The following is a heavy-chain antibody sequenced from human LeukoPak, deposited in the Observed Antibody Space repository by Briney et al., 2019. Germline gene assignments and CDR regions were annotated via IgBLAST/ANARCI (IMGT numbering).Heavy chain of an antibody. Sequence: PGGSLRLSCAGSGFNFGNYWMSWVGQTPGKGLEWVANIKQDGNENFYVDSVRGRFNIFRENAKNSLYLQMNSLRAEDTAVYYCARARRDGNTGLAFDIWGQGTMVTVSS. V-gene: IGHV3-7*01. CDR1: GFNFGNYW. D-gene: IGHD5-24*01. CDR2: IKQDGNEN. J-gene: IGHJ3*02. CDR3: ARARRDGNTGLAFDI.